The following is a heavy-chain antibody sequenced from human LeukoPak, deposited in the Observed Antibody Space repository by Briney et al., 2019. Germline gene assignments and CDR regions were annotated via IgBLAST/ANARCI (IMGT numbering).Heavy chain of an antibody. CDR1: GFTFSSYA. D-gene: IGHD4-17*01. CDR3: ARGLTVTKDAFDI. J-gene: IGHJ3*02. Sequence: PGGSLRLSCSASGFTFSSYAMHWVRQAPGKGLEYVSAISSNGGSTYYADSVKGRFTISRDNSKNTLYLQMNSLRAEDTAVYYCARGLTVTKDAFDIWGQGTMVTVSS. V-gene: IGHV3-64*04. CDR2: ISSNGGST.